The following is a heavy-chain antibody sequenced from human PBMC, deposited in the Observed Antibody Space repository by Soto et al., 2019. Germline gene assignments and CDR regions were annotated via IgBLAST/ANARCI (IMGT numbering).Heavy chain of an antibody. CDR2: INPSGGST. CDR1: GYTFTSYY. D-gene: IGHD3-3*01. J-gene: IGHJ5*02. V-gene: IGHV1-46*01. Sequence: GASVKVSCKASGYTFTSYYMHWVRQAPGQGLEWMGIINPSGGSTSYAQKFQGRVTMTRDTSTSTVYMELSSLRSEDTAVYYCARDIGTIFGVVPGGWFDPWGQGTLVTSPQ. CDR3: ARDIGTIFGVVPGGWFDP.